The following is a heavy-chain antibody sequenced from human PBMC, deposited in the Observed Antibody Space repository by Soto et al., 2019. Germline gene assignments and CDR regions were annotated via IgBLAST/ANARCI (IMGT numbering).Heavy chain of an antibody. CDR1: GGSISSYY. D-gene: IGHD2-21*02. Sequence: SETLSLTCTVSGGSISSYYWSWIRQPPGKGLEWIGYIYYSGSTNYNPSLKSRVTISVDTSKNQFSLKLSSVTAADTAVYYCARAPSDYYFDYWGQGTLVTVSS. J-gene: IGHJ4*02. V-gene: IGHV4-59*01. CDR3: ARAPSDYYFDY. CDR2: IYYSGST.